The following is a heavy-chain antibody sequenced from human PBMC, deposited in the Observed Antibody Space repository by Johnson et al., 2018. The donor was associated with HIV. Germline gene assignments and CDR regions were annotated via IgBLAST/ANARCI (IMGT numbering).Heavy chain of an antibody. J-gene: IGHJ3*02. D-gene: IGHD3-10*01. Sequence: VQLVESGGGLIQPGGSLRLSCAASGFTVSSNCMTWVRQAPGKGLEWVSVIYSDDSTYYADSVKGRFTISRDNSKNTLFLQMNSLRAEDTAIYYCARDSGEQLRYAFDIWGQGTMVTVSS. CDR2: IYSDDST. V-gene: IGHV3-66*03. CDR3: ARDSGEQLRYAFDI. CDR1: GFTVSSNC.